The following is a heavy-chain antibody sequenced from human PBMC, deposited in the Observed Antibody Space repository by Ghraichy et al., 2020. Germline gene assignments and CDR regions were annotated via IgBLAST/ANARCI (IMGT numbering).Heavy chain of an antibody. CDR1: GFTFSSYA. Sequence: GGSLRLSCAASGFTFSSYAMHWVRQAPGKGLEWVAVISYDGSNKYYADSVKGRFTISRDNSKNTLYLQMNSLRAEDTAVYYCARSYYDSSGYDAFDIWGQGTMVTVSS. J-gene: IGHJ3*02. V-gene: IGHV3-30-3*01. CDR2: ISYDGSNK. CDR3: ARSYYDSSGYDAFDI. D-gene: IGHD3-22*01.